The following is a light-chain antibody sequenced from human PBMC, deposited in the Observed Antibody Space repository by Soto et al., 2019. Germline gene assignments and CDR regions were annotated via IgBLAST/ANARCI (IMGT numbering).Light chain of an antibody. CDR1: RSDIGSNF. Sequence: QSVLSQPPSASGTPGQTVIISCSGSRSDIGSNFVNWYQHLPGTAPKLLIYNSNQRPSGVPDRFSGSKSGTSASLAISGLQSEDEADYYCAAWDDSLTGPVCGTGTKLTVL. J-gene: IGLJ1*01. CDR2: NSN. V-gene: IGLV1-44*01. CDR3: AAWDDSLTGPV.